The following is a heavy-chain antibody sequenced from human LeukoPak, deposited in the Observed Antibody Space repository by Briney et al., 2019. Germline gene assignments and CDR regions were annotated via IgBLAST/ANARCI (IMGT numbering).Heavy chain of an antibody. Sequence: SETLSLTCTVSGGSISSGSYYWSWIRQPAGKGLEWIGRIYTSGSTNYNPSLKSRVTISVDTSKNQFSLKLSSVTAADTAVYYCARGALYLELGYFDYWGQGTLVTVSS. D-gene: IGHD1-26*01. V-gene: IGHV4-61*02. J-gene: IGHJ4*02. CDR3: ARGALYLELGYFDY. CDR2: IYTSGST. CDR1: GGSISSGSYY.